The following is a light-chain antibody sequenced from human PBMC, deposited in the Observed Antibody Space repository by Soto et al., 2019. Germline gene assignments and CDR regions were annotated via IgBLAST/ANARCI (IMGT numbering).Light chain of an antibody. CDR2: GAS. J-gene: IGKJ5*01. CDR3: QQYSDWPLT. V-gene: IGKV3-15*01. CDR1: QSISNS. Sequence: ETVMTQSPATLSMSPGETATLSCRASQSISNSLVWYQQKPGQAPRLLISGASTRSTGIPVRFRGSGSGTHFSPTISNLQSEDFVVYYCQQYSDWPLTFGQGTRL.